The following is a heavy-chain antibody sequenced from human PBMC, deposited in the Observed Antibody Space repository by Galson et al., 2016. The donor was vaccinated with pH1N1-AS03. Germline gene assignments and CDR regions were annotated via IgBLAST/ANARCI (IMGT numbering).Heavy chain of an antibody. Sequence: SLRLSCAASGFTVSSNYMSWVRQAPGRGLEWVSFIYNGGRTLYADSVKGRFTISRDSSKNTLYLQMDSPETEDTAVYYCARNSYEDVDLEGFYFDYWGQGTLVTASS. CDR1: GFTVSSNY. J-gene: IGHJ4*02. CDR3: ARNSYEDVDLEGFYFDY. CDR2: IYNGGRT. V-gene: IGHV3-53*01. D-gene: IGHD3-22*01.